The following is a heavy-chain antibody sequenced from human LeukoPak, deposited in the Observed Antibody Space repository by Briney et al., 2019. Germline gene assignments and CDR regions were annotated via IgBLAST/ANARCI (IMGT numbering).Heavy chain of an antibody. Sequence: SETLSLTCAVYGGSFSGYYWSWIRQPPGKGREWIGEINHSGSTNYNPSLKSRVTISVDTSKNQFSLKLSSVTAADTAVYYCARGVKGPGYCSSTSCLEGFDYWGQGTLVTVSS. CDR2: INHSGST. V-gene: IGHV4-34*01. J-gene: IGHJ4*02. CDR1: GGSFSGYY. CDR3: ARGVKGPGYCSSTSCLEGFDY. D-gene: IGHD2-2*01.